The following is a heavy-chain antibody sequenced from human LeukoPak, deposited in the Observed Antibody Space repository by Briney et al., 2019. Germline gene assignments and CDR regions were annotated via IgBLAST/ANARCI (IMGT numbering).Heavy chain of an antibody. CDR3: ARDKGDGDYVGWYFDL. Sequence: GGSLRLSCAASGFTFSSYAMHWVRQAPGKGLEWVAVISYDGSNKYYADSVKGRFTISRDNSKNTLYLQMNSLRAEDTAVYYCARDKGDGDYVGWYFDLWGRGTLVTVSS. V-gene: IGHV3-30-3*01. D-gene: IGHD4-17*01. CDR2: ISYDGSNK. CDR1: GFTFSSYA. J-gene: IGHJ2*01.